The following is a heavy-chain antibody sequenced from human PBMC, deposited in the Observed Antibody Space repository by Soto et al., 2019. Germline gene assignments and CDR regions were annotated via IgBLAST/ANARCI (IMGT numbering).Heavy chain of an antibody. CDR2: IYHSGST. J-gene: IGHJ5*02. V-gene: IGHV4-4*02. Sequence: QVQLQESGPGLVKPSGTLSLTCAVSGGSISSTNWWTWVRQPPGKGLEWIGEIYHSGSTNYNPSLQSRVTISVDKAKTQFSLRLSSVTAADPAVYYCASPRTYNLLTTNPWGQGTLVTVSS. CDR3: ASPRTYNLLTTNP. D-gene: IGHD3-9*01. CDR1: GGSISSTNW.